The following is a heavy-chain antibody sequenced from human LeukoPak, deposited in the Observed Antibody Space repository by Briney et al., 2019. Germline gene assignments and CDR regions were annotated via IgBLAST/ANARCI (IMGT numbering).Heavy chain of an antibody. CDR3: ARDGGSGWYDY. CDR2: IYYSGST. CDR1: GGSISSYY. D-gene: IGHD6-19*01. Sequence: PSETLSLTCTVSGGSISSYYWSWIRQPPGKGLEWIGYIYYSGSTNYNPSLKSRVTISVDTSKNQFSLKLTSVTAADTAIYYCARDGGSGWYDYWGQGTLATVSS. V-gene: IGHV4-59*12. J-gene: IGHJ4*02.